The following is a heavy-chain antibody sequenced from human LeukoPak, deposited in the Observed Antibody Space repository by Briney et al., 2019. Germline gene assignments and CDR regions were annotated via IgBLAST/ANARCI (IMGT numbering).Heavy chain of an antibody. CDR1: GDSFIVHS. CDR3: ERVGGISSDRGTMIDY. Sequence: GGSLRLSCAASGDSFIVHSMESGRQAPGMGLEWVSSITSSSASIYYADSVKGRFSISRDNAKNSLYLQMHSLRAEARGVYFCERVGGISSDRGTMIDYWGQGTLVTVSS. CDR2: ITSSSASI. D-gene: IGHD6-19*01. J-gene: IGHJ4*02. V-gene: IGHV3-21*01.